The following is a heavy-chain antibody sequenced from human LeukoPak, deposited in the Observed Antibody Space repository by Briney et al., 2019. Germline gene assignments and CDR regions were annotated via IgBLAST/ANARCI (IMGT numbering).Heavy chain of an antibody. CDR2: ISSSSSTI. J-gene: IGHJ4*02. CDR3: ATNAYSSSRYVY. V-gene: IGHV3-48*01. CDR1: GFTFSSYS. D-gene: IGHD6-13*01. Sequence: GGSLRLSCAASGFTFSSYSMNWVRQTPGKGLEWVSYISSSSSTIYYADSVKGRFTISRDNAKNSLYLQMNSLRVEDTAVYYCATNAYSSSRYVYWGQGTLVTVSS.